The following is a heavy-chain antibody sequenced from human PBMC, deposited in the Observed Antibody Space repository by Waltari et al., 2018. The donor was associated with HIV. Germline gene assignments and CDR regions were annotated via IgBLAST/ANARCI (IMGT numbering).Heavy chain of an antibody. Sequence: QLQLQESGPGLVKPSETLSLTCTVSGSSISSSRYYWGWIRQPPGKGLEWIGSIYYSGSTYYNPSLKSRVTISVHTSKNQFSLKLSSVTAADTAVYYCASGIAAAGSILDWGQGTLATVSS. V-gene: IGHV4-39*01. CDR2: IYYSGST. J-gene: IGHJ4*02. CDR3: ASGIAAAGSILD. CDR1: GSSISSSRYY. D-gene: IGHD6-13*01.